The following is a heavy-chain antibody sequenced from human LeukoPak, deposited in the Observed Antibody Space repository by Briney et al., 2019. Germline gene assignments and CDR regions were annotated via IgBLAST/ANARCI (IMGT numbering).Heavy chain of an antibody. D-gene: IGHD2-21*01. CDR1: GGSISSYY. J-gene: IGHJ4*02. CDR3: ARSQGIGYFDY. Sequence: SSETLSLTCTVSGGSISSYYWSWIRQPPGKGLEWIGYIYYSGSTNYNPSPKGRVTISVDTSKNQFSLKLSSVTAADTAVYYCARSQGIGYFDYWGQGTLVTVSS. CDR2: IYYSGST. V-gene: IGHV4-59*01.